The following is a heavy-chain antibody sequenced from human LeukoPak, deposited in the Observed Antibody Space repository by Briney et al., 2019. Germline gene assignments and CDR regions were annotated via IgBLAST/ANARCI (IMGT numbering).Heavy chain of an antibody. V-gene: IGHV7-4-1*02. Sequence: EASVKVSCKASGYTFTSYAMNWVRQAPGQGLEWMGWINTNTGNPTYAQGFTGRFVFSLDTSVNTAYLQISSLKAVDTAVYYCARQGPGYCGGTSCYGVAYWGQGTLVTVSS. CDR2: INTNTGNP. CDR1: GYTFTSYA. D-gene: IGHD2-2*01. J-gene: IGHJ4*02. CDR3: ARQGPGYCGGTSCYGVAY.